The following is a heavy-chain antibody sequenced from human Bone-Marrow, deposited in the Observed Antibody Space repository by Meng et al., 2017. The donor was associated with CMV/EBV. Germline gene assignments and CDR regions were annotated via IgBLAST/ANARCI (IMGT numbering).Heavy chain of an antibody. J-gene: IGHJ5*02. V-gene: IGHV1-2*02. Sequence: ASVKLSCKASGYTFTGYYMHWARQAPGQGLEWMRWINPNSGGTNYAQKFQGRVTMTRDTSISTAYMEMSRLRSDDTAVYYCARVARYNWNYDWFDPWGQGTLVTVSS. CDR2: INPNSGGT. D-gene: IGHD1-7*01. CDR3: ARVARYNWNYDWFDP. CDR1: GYTFTGYY.